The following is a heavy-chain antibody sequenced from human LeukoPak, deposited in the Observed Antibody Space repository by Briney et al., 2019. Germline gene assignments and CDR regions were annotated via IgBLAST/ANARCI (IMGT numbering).Heavy chain of an antibody. J-gene: IGHJ4*02. CDR3: ATRDVVVAATEHDY. Sequence: ASVKVSCKASGYTFTGYYMHWVRQAPGQGLEWMGWINPNSGDTNYAQKFQGRVTMTRDTSISTAYMELSRLRSDDTAVYYCATRDVVVAATEHDYWGQGTLVTVSS. CDR1: GYTFTGYY. CDR2: INPNSGDT. D-gene: IGHD2-15*01. V-gene: IGHV1-2*02.